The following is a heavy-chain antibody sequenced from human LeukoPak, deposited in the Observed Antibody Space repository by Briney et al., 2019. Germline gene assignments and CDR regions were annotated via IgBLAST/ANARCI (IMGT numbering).Heavy chain of an antibody. CDR2: IKQDGSEK. CDR3: ARDKTVGATPFDY. J-gene: IGHJ4*02. Sequence: GGSLRLSCAASGFTFSNYWMGWVRQAPGKGLERVANIKQDGSEKYYVDSVKGRFTISRDNAKKSLYLQMNSLRAEDTAVYYWARDKTVGATPFDYWGQGTLVTVSS. CDR1: GFTFSNYW. D-gene: IGHD1-26*01. V-gene: IGHV3-7*04.